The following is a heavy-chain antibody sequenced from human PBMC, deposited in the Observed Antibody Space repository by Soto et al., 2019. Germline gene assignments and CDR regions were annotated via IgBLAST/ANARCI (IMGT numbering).Heavy chain of an antibody. J-gene: IGHJ5*02. Sequence: EVQLVESGGGLVQPGGSLRLSCAASGFTFSSYSMNWVRQTPGKGLEWVSYISSSSRTIYYADSVKGRFTISRDNAKNSLYLQMNSLRAEDTAVYYCARTPSSRSFDGFDPWGQGTLVTVSS. CDR2: ISSSSRTI. V-gene: IGHV3-48*01. D-gene: IGHD3-10*01. CDR3: ARTPSSRSFDGFDP. CDR1: GFTFSSYS.